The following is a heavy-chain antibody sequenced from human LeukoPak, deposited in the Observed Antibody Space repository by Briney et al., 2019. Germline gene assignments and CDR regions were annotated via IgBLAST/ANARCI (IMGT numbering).Heavy chain of an antibody. CDR2: ISAYNGNT. V-gene: IGHV1-18*01. CDR1: GYTFTSYG. CDR3: ARDRWGRSSSWSPFDY. Sequence: ASAKVSCKASGYTFTSYGISWVRQAPGHGLEWMGWISAYNGNTNYAQKLQGRVTMTTDTSTSTAYMELRSLRSDDTAVYYCARDRWGRSSSWSPFDYWGQGTLVTVSS. D-gene: IGHD6-13*01. J-gene: IGHJ4*02.